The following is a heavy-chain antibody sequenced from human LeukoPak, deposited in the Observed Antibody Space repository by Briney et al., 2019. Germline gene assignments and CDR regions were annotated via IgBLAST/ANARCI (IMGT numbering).Heavy chain of an antibody. V-gene: IGHV3-30-3*02. CDR3: GKDRGGYCRGCRCFASGIWDY. D-gene: IGHD2-15*01. Sequence: ADSVNGRFTISRDNSKNTLYLQMNSLRAEDTAVYYCGKDRGGYCRGCRCFASGIWDYWGQGTLVTVSS. J-gene: IGHJ4*02.